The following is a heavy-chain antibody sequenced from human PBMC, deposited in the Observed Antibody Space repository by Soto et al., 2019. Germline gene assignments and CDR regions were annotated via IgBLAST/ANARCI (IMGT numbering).Heavy chain of an antibody. V-gene: IGHV3-48*02. CDR3: ARVGHYGSWSQH. CDR1: GFTFSSYS. CDR2: ISSSSSTI. Sequence: PGGSLRLSCAASGFTFSSYSMNWVRQAPGKGLEWVSYISSSSSTIYYADSVKGRFTISRDNAKNSLYLQMSSLRDEDTAVYYCARVGHYGSWSQHWCQGTLLTVFS. J-gene: IGHJ1*01. D-gene: IGHD3-10*01.